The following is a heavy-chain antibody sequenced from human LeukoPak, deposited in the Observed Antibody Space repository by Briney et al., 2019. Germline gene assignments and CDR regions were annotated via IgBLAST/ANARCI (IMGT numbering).Heavy chain of an antibody. CDR2: IYYSGST. V-gene: IGHV4-59*01. D-gene: IGHD3-16*01. CDR1: SGSISSYY. Sequence: SETLSLTCTVSSGSISSYYWSWIRQPPGKGLEWIGYIYYSGSTNYNPSLKSRVTISVDTSKNQFSLKLSSVTAADTAVYYCARIYDFGGGWFDPWGQGTLVTVSS. J-gene: IGHJ5*02. CDR3: ARIYDFGGGWFDP.